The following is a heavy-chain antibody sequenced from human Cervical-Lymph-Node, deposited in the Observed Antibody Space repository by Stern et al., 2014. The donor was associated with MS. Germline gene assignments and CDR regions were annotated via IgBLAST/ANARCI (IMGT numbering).Heavy chain of an antibody. J-gene: IGHJ4*02. CDR2: INPSGDSA. V-gene: IGHV1-46*01. Sequence: GHLVESGAEVKKPGASVKVSCKASGYTFTSHYMHWVRQAPGQGLEWVGIINPSGDSASYAQKFHGRVTMTRDTSTSTVYMELSSLRSEDTAVYYCASGTGSKRPTGNYWGQGTLVTVSS. CDR3: ASGTGSKRPTGNY. CDR1: GYTFTSHY. D-gene: IGHD3/OR15-3a*01.